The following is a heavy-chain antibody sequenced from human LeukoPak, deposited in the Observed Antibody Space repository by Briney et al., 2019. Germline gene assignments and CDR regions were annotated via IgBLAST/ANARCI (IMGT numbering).Heavy chain of an antibody. D-gene: IGHD3-22*01. CDR1: GFSFSNYA. Sequence: GGSLRLSCAASGFSFSNYAMSWVRQAPGKGLEWVSAISGSGGSTYYADSVKGRFTISRDNSKNTLYLQMNSLRAEDTAVYYCAKDRYDSSGPYYFDYWGQGTLVTVSS. CDR2: ISGSGGST. V-gene: IGHV3-23*01. CDR3: AKDRYDSSGPYYFDY. J-gene: IGHJ4*02.